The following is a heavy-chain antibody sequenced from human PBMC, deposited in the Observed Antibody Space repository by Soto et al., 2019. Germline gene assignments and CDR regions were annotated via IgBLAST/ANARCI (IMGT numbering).Heavy chain of an antibody. CDR3: ARHEGWTGPDQ. Sequence: QVHLQESGPGLVKPSETLSLTCAVSGASIGSGGWWGWVRQPPGKGLEWIAEIFHDGNTNYSPSLKSRVPISVDKSQNPFSLNVYSVTAADTAVYYCARHEGWTGPDQWGQGTLVTVSS. CDR1: GASIGSGGW. V-gene: IGHV4-4*02. D-gene: IGHD2-8*02. CDR2: IFHDGNT. J-gene: IGHJ5*02.